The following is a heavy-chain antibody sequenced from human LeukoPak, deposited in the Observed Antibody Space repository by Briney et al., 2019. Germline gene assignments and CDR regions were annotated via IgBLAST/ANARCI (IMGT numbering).Heavy chain of an antibody. V-gene: IGHV3-9*01. Sequence: GGSLKLSCAATGFTFKDYGMHWVRQPPGKGLEWVSSINWNGGGTDYADSVKGRFTISRDNAKNSLYLQLSSLRPEDTALYYCAKHMRATNTYSFFGLDVWGQGTTVTVSS. CDR2: INWNGGGT. D-gene: IGHD1-26*01. J-gene: IGHJ6*02. CDR3: AKHMRATNTYSFFGLDV. CDR1: GFTFKDYG.